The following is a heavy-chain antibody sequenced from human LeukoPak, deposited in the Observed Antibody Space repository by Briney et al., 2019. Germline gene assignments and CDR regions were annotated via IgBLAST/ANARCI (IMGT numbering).Heavy chain of an antibody. Sequence: ASVKVSCKASGYTFTSYGISWVRQAPGQGLEWMGWISAYNGNTNYAQKLQGRVTMTTDTSTSTAYMELRSLRSDDTAVYYCARGRYYYDSSGYQGAEYFQHWGQGTLVTVSS. CDR3: ARGRYYYDSSGYQGAEYFQH. J-gene: IGHJ1*01. CDR1: GYTFTSYG. D-gene: IGHD3-22*01. V-gene: IGHV1-18*01. CDR2: ISAYNGNT.